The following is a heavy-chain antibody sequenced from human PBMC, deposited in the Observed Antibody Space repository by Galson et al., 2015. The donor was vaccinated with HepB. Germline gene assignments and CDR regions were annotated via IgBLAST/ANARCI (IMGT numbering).Heavy chain of an antibody. J-gene: IGHJ3*02. D-gene: IGHD3-16*01. Sequence: SLRLSCAASGFTFSDYYMSWLRQAPGKGLEWVSYISSSGSTIYYADSVKGRFTISRDNAKNSLYLQMNSLRAEDTAVYYCARGLRYDDAFDIWGQGTMVTVSS. CDR1: GFTFSDYY. CDR3: ARGLRYDDAFDI. CDR2: ISSSGSTI. V-gene: IGHV3-11*01.